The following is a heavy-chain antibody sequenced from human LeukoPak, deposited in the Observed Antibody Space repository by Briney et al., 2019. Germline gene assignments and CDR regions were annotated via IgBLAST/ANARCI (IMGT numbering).Heavy chain of an antibody. V-gene: IGHV3-23*01. CDR1: GFTFSSYA. J-gene: IGHJ3*02. CDR2: INFSGGST. D-gene: IGHD6-19*01. CDR3: AKAYSSGWYQGAFDI. Sequence: PGGSLRLSCAASGFTFSSYAMSWVRQAPGKGLGCVSGINFSGGSTYYADSVKGRFTISRDNSKNTLDLQMSSLRAEDTAVYYCAKAYSSGWYQGAFDIWGRGTMVTVSS.